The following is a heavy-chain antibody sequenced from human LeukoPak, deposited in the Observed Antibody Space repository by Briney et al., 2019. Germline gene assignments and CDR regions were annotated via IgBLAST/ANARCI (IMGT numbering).Heavy chain of an antibody. Sequence: GGSLRLSCAPSGFTFSNYAIQWVRQAPGRGLEWTAVISYDGTIRYYADSVKGRFTISRDNSKNTLYLQMNSLRGEDTAVYYCAKDLYGYYYYGIDVWGQGTTVTVSS. CDR1: GFTFSNYA. V-gene: IGHV3-30-3*01. CDR2: ISYDGTIR. D-gene: IGHD4-17*01. CDR3: AKDLYGYYYYGIDV. J-gene: IGHJ6*02.